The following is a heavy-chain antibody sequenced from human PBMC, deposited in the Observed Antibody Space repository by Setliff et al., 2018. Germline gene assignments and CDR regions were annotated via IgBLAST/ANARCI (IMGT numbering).Heavy chain of an antibody. CDR2: ISSDSNYI. CDR3: VRDRDIFNF. Sequence: GGSLRLSCAASGFSFSTYSMAWVRQAPGEGLEWVSSISSDSNYIYYRDSLKGRFSISRDNAKSAVYLQTNSLRAEDAAVYYCVRDRDIFNFWGQGTLVTVSS. J-gene: IGHJ4*02. D-gene: IGHD3-9*01. V-gene: IGHV3-21*01. CDR1: GFSFSTYS.